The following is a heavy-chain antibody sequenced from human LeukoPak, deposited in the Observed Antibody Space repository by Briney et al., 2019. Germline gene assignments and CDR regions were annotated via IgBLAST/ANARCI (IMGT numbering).Heavy chain of an antibody. D-gene: IGHD3-9*01. V-gene: IGHV3-7*01. CDR3: ACDDILTGYFPVDY. CDR1: GFTFSSYW. CDR2: IKQDGSEK. Sequence: GGSLRLSCAASGFTFSSYWMSWVRQAPGRGVEGVANIKQDGSEKYYVDSVKARFTISRDNAKNSLYLQMNSLRAEHTAVYYCACDDILTGYFPVDYWGQGTLVTVSS. J-gene: IGHJ4*02.